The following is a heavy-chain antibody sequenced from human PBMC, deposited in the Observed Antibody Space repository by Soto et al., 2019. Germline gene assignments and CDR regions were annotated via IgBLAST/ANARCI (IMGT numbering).Heavy chain of an antibody. CDR1: GDSMNNFY. V-gene: IGHV4-59*01. D-gene: IGHD6-13*01. CDR2: IFYTGST. CDR3: AEYRRTAAEGYTLDY. J-gene: IGHJ4*02. Sequence: SETLSLTCTVSGDSMNNFYWSWIRQPPGKTLEWIGNIFYTGSTTYNPSLESRITMSVDTSKNQFSLRLSSVSAADTAVYFCAEYRRTAAEGYTLDYWGRGTLVTVSS.